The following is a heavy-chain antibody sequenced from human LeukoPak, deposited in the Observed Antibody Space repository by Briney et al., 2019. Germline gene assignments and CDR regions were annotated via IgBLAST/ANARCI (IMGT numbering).Heavy chain of an antibody. D-gene: IGHD2-2*01. CDR1: GFTLSSYA. V-gene: IGHV3-23*01. Sequence: SGGSLRLSCAASGFTLSSYAMTWVRQAPGKGLEWVSAISGSGGSTYYADSVKGRFTISRDNSKNTLYLQMNSLRAEDTAVYYCAKGLDIVVPYYAMDVWGQGTTVTVSS. CDR3: AKGLDIVVPYYAMDV. CDR2: ISGSGGST. J-gene: IGHJ6*02.